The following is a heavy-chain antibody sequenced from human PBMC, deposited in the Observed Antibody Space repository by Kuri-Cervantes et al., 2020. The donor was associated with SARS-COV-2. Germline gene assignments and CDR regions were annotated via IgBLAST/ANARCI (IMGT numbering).Heavy chain of an antibody. J-gene: IGHJ4*02. CDR2: ISSSSSTI. CDR1: GFTFSSYS. D-gene: IGHD3-3*01. Sequence: GGSLRPSCAASGFTFSSYSMNWVRQAPGKGLEWVSYISSSSSTIYYADSVKGRFTISRDNAKNSLYLQMNSLRAEDTAVYYCARVEGISLDYWGQGTLVTVSS. CDR3: ARVEGISLDY. V-gene: IGHV3-48*01.